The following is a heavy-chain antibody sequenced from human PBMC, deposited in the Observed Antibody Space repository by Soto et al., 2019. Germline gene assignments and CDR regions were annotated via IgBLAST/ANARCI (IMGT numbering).Heavy chain of an antibody. Sequence: SETLSLTCAVYGGSFSGYYWSWIRQPPGKGLEWIGEINHSGSTNYNPSLKSRVTISVDTSKNQFSLKLSSVTAADTAVYYCERKSISSSCYGWFDPWGQGTLVTVYS. J-gene: IGHJ5*02. CDR2: INHSGST. CDR3: ERKSISSSCYGWFDP. V-gene: IGHV4-34*01. D-gene: IGHD6-13*01. CDR1: GGSFSGYY.